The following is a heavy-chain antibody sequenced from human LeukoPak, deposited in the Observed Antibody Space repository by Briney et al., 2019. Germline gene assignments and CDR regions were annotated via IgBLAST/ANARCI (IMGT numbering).Heavy chain of an antibody. CDR3: ARDTGSTSSYGSDY. CDR1: GFTFSSYS. V-gene: IGHV3-48*01. J-gene: IGHJ4*02. Sequence: GGSLRLSCAASGFTFSSYSMNWVRQAPGMGLEWVSYISSSSSTIYYADSVKGRFTISRDNAKNSLYLQMNSLRAEDTAVYYCARDTGSTSSYGSDYWGQGTLVTVSS. D-gene: IGHD2-2*01. CDR2: ISSSSSTI.